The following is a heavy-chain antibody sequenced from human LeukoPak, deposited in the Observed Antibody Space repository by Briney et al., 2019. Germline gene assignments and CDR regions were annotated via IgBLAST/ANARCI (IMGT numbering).Heavy chain of an antibody. CDR2: ISTGSSTI. CDR1: GFTFSSYS. CDR3: ARVHAAYPFDY. Sequence: GGSLRLSCAASGFTFSSYSMNWVRQARGKGLEWVSYISTGSSTIYYADSVKGRFTISRDNAKNSLYLQMNSLRAEDTAVYYCARVHAAYPFDYWGQGTLVTVSS. V-gene: IGHV3-48*01. J-gene: IGHJ4*02. D-gene: IGHD2-15*01.